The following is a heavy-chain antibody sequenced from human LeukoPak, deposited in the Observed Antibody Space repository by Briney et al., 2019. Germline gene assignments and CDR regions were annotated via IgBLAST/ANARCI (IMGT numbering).Heavy chain of an antibody. V-gene: IGHV4-59*11. Sequence: SETLSLTCTVSGGSISSHYWSWIRQPPGKGLEWIGYIHNSGSTNYNPSLKSRLTISVDTSRNQFSLKLNSVTAADTAVYYCARDFGPSRGFDFWGQGTLVTVSS. CDR2: IHNSGST. CDR3: ARDFGPSRGFDF. CDR1: GGSISSHY. D-gene: IGHD3-10*01. J-gene: IGHJ4*02.